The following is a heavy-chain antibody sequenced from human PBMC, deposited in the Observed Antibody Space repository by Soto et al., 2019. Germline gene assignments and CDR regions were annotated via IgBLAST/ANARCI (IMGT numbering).Heavy chain of an antibody. V-gene: IGHV4-30-4*01. CDR1: GGSISSGDYY. Sequence: SETLSLTCTFSGGSISSGDYYWSWIRQPPGKGLEWIGYISYSGNTYYNPSLKSRVTISVDTSKNRFSLKLSSVTAADTAVYYCARTYNDYTYYFDYWGQGTLVTVSS. J-gene: IGHJ4*02. CDR3: ARTYNDYTYYFDY. D-gene: IGHD4-4*01. CDR2: ISYSGNT.